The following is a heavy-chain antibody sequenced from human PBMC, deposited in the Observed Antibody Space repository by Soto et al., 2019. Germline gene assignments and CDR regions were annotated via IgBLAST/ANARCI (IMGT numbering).Heavy chain of an antibody. J-gene: IGHJ6*02. V-gene: IGHV4-39*01. CDR3: ARSVKDIVVVPAAIGYSYGHTYYYYYGMDV. CDR1: GGSISSSSYY. CDR2: IYYSGST. D-gene: IGHD2-2*01. Sequence: QLQLQESGPGLVKPSETLSLTCTVSGGSISSSSYYWGWIRQPPGKGLEWIGSIYYSGSTYYNPSLKSRVTISVDTSKNQFSLKLSSVTAADPAVYYCARSVKDIVVVPAAIGYSYGHTYYYYYGMDVWGQGTTVTVSS.